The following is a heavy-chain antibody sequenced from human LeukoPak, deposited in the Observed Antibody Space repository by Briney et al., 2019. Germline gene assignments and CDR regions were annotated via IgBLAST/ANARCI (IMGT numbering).Heavy chain of an antibody. D-gene: IGHD4-17*01. CDR1: GYTFTSYY. V-gene: IGHV1-46*01. CDR3: ARDMEATVTTGPTLKKGGGEFDY. Sequence: ASVKVSCKASGYTFTSYYMHWVRQAPGQGLEWMGIINPSGGSTSYAQKFQGGVTMTRDTSTSTVYMELSSLRSEDTAVYYCARDMEATVTTGPTLKKGGGEFDYWGQGTLVTVSS. J-gene: IGHJ4*02. CDR2: INPSGGST.